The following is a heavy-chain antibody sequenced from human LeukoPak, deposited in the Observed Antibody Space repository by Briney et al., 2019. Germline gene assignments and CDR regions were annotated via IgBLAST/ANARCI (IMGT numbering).Heavy chain of an antibody. J-gene: IGHJ4*02. V-gene: IGHV3-23*01. CDR2: ISGGGGTT. D-gene: IGHD6-13*01. Sequence: PGGALRLSCAASGFTFSTYAMNWVRQAPGKRLEWVSGISGGGGTTYYADSVKGRFTISRDNSNNTLYLQMNYLRAEDTALYYGAKDIAAPTTPLDYWGQGTLVTVSS. CDR3: AKDIAAPTTPLDY. CDR1: GFTFSTYA.